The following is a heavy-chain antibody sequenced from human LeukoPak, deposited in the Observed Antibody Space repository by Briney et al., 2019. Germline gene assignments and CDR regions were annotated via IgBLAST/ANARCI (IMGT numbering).Heavy chain of an antibody. Sequence: GVPLRLSCAASGFTFSINGMHGVRQVPGKGLEWVALIYYDGSNKYYVDSVKGRFTISRDNSKNMLYLQMNSLRAEDTAVYYCARDLLYSGSYSWYFDLWGRGTLVSVSS. CDR2: IYYDGSNK. CDR3: ARDLLYSGSYSWYFDL. D-gene: IGHD1-26*01. V-gene: IGHV3-33*01. CDR1: GFTFSING. J-gene: IGHJ2*01.